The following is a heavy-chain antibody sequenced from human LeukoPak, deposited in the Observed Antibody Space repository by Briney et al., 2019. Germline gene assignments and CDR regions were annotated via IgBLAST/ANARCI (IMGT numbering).Heavy chain of an antibody. Sequence: GGSLRLSCAASGFTFSSFSMNWVRQAPGKGLEWVSSISTTSGYIYYADSVRGRFTISRDNAKNSLYLQMNSLRAEDTAVYYCAREMGYMVRGVLPSDYWGQGTLVTVSS. D-gene: IGHD3-10*01. CDR2: ISTTSGYI. J-gene: IGHJ4*02. CDR3: AREMGYMVRGVLPSDY. CDR1: GFTFSSFS. V-gene: IGHV3-21*01.